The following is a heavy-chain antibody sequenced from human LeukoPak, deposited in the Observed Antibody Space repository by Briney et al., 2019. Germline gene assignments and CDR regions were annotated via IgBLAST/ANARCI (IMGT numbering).Heavy chain of an antibody. Sequence: GGSLRLSCVASGFTFRSYSMNWVRQAPGKGLEWVSCISSSSSYTYYVDSVKGRFTISRDNAKNSLYLQMNSLRAEDTAVYYCARDQGVAVASYWGQGTLVTVSS. V-gene: IGHV3-21*04. D-gene: IGHD6-19*01. CDR2: ISSSSSYT. CDR3: ARDQGVAVASY. CDR1: GFTFRSYS. J-gene: IGHJ4*02.